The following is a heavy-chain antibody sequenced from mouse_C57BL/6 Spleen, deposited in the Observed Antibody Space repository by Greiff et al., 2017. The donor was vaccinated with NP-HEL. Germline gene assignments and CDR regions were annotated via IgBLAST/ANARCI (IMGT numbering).Heavy chain of an antibody. J-gene: IGHJ3*01. CDR1: GYTFTSYW. D-gene: IGHD1-1*01. CDR2: IDPSDSET. V-gene: IGHV1-52*01. Sequence: VQLQQSGAELVRPGSSVKLSCKASGYTFTSYWMHWVKQRPIQGLEWIGNIDPSDSETHYNQKFKDKATLTVDKSSSTAYMQLSSLTSEDSAVYYCAINYYGSSYGGWFAYWGQGTLVTVSA. CDR3: AINYYGSSYGGWFAY.